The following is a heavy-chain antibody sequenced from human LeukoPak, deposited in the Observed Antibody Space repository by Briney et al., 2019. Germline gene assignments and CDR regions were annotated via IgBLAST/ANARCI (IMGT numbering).Heavy chain of an antibody. D-gene: IGHD6-19*01. J-gene: IGHJ4*02. CDR1: GGTFSTNA. CDR3: ARGGGPSDSTGFFAGPFDY. V-gene: IGHV1-69*05. Sequence: SVKVSCKASGGTFSTNAISWVRQAPGQGLEWMGGLIPLFGSAHYAQKLQGRVTITTDESTSTAYMVLSSLRSDDTAIYYCARGGGPSDSTGFFAGPFDYWGQGTLVTVSS. CDR2: LIPLFGSA.